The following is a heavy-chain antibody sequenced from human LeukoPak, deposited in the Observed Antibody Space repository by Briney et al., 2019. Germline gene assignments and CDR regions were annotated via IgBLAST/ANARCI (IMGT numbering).Heavy chain of an antibody. J-gene: IGHJ4*02. CDR3: ATLWDPVAGTTKPLL. V-gene: IGHV3-48*03. CDR1: GFTFSSYE. Sequence: GGSLRLSCAASGFTFSSYEMNWVRQAPGKGLEWVSYTSGSGSTIYYGDSLKGRFTISRDNANNSLYLQMNSLRVEDTAVYYCATLWDPVAGTTKPLLWGQGTLVTVSS. D-gene: IGHD6-19*01. CDR2: TSGSGSTI.